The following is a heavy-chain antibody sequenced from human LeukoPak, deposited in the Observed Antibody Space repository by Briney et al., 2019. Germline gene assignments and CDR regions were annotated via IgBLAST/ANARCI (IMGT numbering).Heavy chain of an antibody. CDR1: GFTFSSYA. J-gene: IGHJ4*02. V-gene: IGHV3-23*01. Sequence: SGGSLRLSCAASGFTFSSYAMSWVRQAPGEGLEWVSAISGSGGSTYYADSVKGRFTISRDNSKNTLYVQMNSLRAEDTAVYYCAKDGGSGYYYFDYWGQGTLVTVSS. D-gene: IGHD3-22*01. CDR2: ISGSGGST. CDR3: AKDGGSGYYYFDY.